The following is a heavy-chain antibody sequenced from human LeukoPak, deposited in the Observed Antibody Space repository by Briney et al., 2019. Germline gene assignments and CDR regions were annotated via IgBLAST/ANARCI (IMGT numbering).Heavy chain of an antibody. V-gene: IGHV5-51*01. CDR2: IYPGGSDT. CDR1: GYSFTSYW. CDR3: ARHGLGYCSSTSCLTSYYMDV. Sequence: GESLKISCKGSGYSFTSYWIGWVRQMPGKGLEWMGIIYPGGSDTRYSPSFQGQVTISADKSISTAYLQWSSLKASDTAMYYCARHGLGYCSSTSCLTSYYMDVWGKGTTVTVSS. J-gene: IGHJ6*03. D-gene: IGHD2-2*01.